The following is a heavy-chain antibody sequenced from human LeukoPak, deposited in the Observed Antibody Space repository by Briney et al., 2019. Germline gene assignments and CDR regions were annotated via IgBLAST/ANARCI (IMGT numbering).Heavy chain of an antibody. CDR2: IYYSGST. V-gene: IGHV4-59*12. J-gene: IGHJ4*02. D-gene: IGHD3-3*01. CDR3: ARGGVFGVVRDYYFDY. Sequence: SETLSLTCTVSGGSISSYYWSWIRQPPGKGLEWIGYIYYSGSTNYNPSLKSRVTISVDTSKNQFSLKLSSVTAADTAVYYCARGGVFGVVRDYYFDYWGQGTLVTVSS. CDR1: GGSISSYY.